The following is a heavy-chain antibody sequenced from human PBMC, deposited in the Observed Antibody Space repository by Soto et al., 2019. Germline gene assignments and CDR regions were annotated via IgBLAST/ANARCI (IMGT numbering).Heavy chain of an antibody. CDR2: IVVGSCNT. CDR1: GFTFTSSA. Sequence: SVKVSCKASGFTFTSSAMQWVRQARGQRIEWIGWIVVGSCNTNYAQKFQERVTITRDIFTSTAYMELSSLRSEDTAVYYCAAGKDYDFWSPPDYWGQGTLVTAPQ. D-gene: IGHD3-3*01. CDR3: AAGKDYDFWSPPDY. V-gene: IGHV1-58*02. J-gene: IGHJ4*02.